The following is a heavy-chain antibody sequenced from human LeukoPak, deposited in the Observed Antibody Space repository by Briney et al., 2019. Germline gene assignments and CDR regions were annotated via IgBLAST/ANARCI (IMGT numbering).Heavy chain of an antibody. Sequence: PSETLSLTCTVSGGPISSYYWSWIRQPPGKGLEWIGYIYYSGSTNCNPSLKSRVTISVDTSKNQFSLKLRSVTAADTAVYYCARRHASSDAFDIWGQGTMVTVSS. CDR2: IYYSGST. J-gene: IGHJ3*02. CDR1: GGPISSYY. V-gene: IGHV4-59*08. CDR3: ARRHASSDAFDI.